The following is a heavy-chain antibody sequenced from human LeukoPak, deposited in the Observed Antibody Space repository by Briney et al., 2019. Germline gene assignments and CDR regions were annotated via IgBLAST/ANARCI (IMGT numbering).Heavy chain of an antibody. CDR3: ARDEYYDILTGYLAGYFQH. CDR2: ISSRSSTI. CDR1: GFTFSSYS. Sequence: GGSLRLSCATSGFTFSSYSMNWVRQAPGKGLEWVSYISSRSSTIHYADSVKGRFTISRDNAKNSLYLQMNSLRDEDSAVYYCARDEYYDILTGYLAGYFQHWGQGTLVTVSS. V-gene: IGHV3-48*02. D-gene: IGHD3-9*01. J-gene: IGHJ1*01.